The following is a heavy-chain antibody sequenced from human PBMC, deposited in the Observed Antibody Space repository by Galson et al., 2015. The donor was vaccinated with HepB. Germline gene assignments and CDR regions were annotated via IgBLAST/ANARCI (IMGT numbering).Heavy chain of an antibody. CDR2: INPSGGST. D-gene: IGHD2-2*01. Sequence: SVKVSCKASGYTFTSYYMHWVRQAPGQGLEWMGIINPSGGSTSYAQKLQGRVTMTRDTSASTVYMELSSLRSEDTAVYYCARDIVVIPAVPSGMDVWGQGTTVTVSS. CDR3: ARDIVVIPAVPSGMDV. CDR1: GYTFTSYY. J-gene: IGHJ6*02. V-gene: IGHV1-46*01.